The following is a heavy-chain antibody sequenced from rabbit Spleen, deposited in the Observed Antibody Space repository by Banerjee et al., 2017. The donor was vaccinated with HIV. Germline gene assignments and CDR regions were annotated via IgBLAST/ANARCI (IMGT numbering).Heavy chain of an antibody. J-gene: IGHJ4*01. CDR1: GFDFSHYG. CDR2: IDPVFGIT. CDR3: ARDGTGGSYFAL. Sequence: QEQLVESGGGLVQPGGSLELSCKASGFDFSHYGVSWVRQAPGKGLEWIGYIDPVFGITYYANWVNGRFSISRENAQNTVFLQMTSLTAADTATYFCARDGTGGSYFALWGPGTLVTVS. V-gene: IGHV1S47*01. D-gene: IGHD8-1*01.